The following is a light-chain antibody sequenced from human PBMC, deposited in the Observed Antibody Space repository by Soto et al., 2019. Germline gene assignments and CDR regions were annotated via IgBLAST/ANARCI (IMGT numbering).Light chain of an antibody. J-gene: IGLJ2*01. Sequence: QSALTQPPSASGSPGQSVTISCTGTRTDVGGYNYVSWYQQHPGKAPNLMIYEVSERPSGVPDRFSGSKSGNTASLTVSGLQAEDEADYYCSSYAGSNNLNVFGGGTKVTVL. CDR2: EVS. CDR3: SSYAGSNNLNV. CDR1: RTDVGGYNY. V-gene: IGLV2-8*01.